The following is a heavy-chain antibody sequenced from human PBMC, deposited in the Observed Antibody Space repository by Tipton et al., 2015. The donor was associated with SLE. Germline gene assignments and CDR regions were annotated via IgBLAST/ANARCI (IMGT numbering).Heavy chain of an antibody. Sequence: TLSLTCTVSGGSITSSGFYWGWFRPPPGTGLEWIGSIDYSGRTYYTPSLKSQVTISVDTSKNQFSLRLSSVTAADTAFYYCARRASGYAPDYRCQGTLVTVSS. CDR1: GGSITSSGFY. D-gene: IGHD5-12*01. CDR2: IDYSGRT. J-gene: IGHJ4*02. CDR3: ARRASGYAPDY. V-gene: IGHV4-39*07.